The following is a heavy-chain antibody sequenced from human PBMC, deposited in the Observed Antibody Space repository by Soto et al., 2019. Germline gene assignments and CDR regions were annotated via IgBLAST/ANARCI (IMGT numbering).Heavy chain of an antibody. CDR3: ARVTMVPATTGGYSLYYYGLDV. J-gene: IGHJ6*02. D-gene: IGHD1-26*01. CDR2: IDWDDVK. CDR1: GFSLTTGGMC. V-gene: IGHV2-70*01. Sequence: SGPTLVNPTQTLILTCTFSGFSLTTGGMCVTWIRQPPGKALEWLALIDWDDVKYYSTSLKTRLTISRDTSKNQVVLTMTNMDPVDTASYYCARVTMVPATTGGYSLYYYGLDVWGQGITVTVSS.